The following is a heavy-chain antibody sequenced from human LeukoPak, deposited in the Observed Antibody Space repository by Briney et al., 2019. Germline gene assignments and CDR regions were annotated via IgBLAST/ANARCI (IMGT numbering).Heavy chain of an antibody. J-gene: IGHJ5*02. CDR2: IYYSGST. CDR1: GGSISTGGYY. CDR3: ARYDSGTFYKANWLDP. V-gene: IGHV4-31*03. D-gene: IGHD3-10*01. Sequence: SETLSLTCTVSGGSISTGGYYWSWIRQHPGKGLEWIGYIYYSGSTYYNPSLESRVTISLDTSNNHFSLKLSSVTAADTAVYYCARYDSGTFYKANWLDPWGQGTLVTVSS.